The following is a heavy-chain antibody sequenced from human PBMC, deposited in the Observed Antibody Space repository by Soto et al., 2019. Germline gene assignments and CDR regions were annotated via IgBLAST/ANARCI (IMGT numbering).Heavy chain of an antibody. J-gene: IGHJ5*02. CDR3: ARGREDFHAGRGPRWMWLTP. Sequence: SLTCTVSEGSISIDLWSCPRQHQRKALEWIGYISISGNTDYSPSLKSRATISADTSRNQFSLKLRSVNTADTAVYFCARGREDFHAGRGPRWMWLTPWGHGTLVTVS. CDR1: EGSISIDL. D-gene: IGHD5-12*01. V-gene: IGHV4-59*01. CDR2: ISISGNT.